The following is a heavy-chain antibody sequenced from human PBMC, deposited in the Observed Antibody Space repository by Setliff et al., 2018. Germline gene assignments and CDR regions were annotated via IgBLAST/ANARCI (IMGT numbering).Heavy chain of an antibody. J-gene: IGHJ4*02. V-gene: IGHV3-48*01. CDR2: ISSTSSTI. D-gene: IGHD3-3*01. Sequence: GGSLRLSCAASGFTFSSYSMNWVRQAPGKGLEWVSYISSTSSTIYYADSVKGRFTISRDSAKNSLYLHMNSLRAEDTAVYYCARVGIFGGGYFDFWGQGTLVTVSS. CDR3: ARVGIFGGGYFDF. CDR1: GFTFSSYS.